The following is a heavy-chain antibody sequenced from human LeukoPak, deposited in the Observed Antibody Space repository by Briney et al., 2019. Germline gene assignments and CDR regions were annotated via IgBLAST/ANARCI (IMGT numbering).Heavy chain of an antibody. CDR2: ISSSSSYI. Sequence: GGSLRLSCAASGFTFSSYSMNWVRQAPGKGLEWVSSISSSSSYIYYADSVKGRFTISRDTAKNSLYLQMNSLRAEDTAVYYCARDEDCSGGSCFGTAIDYRGQGTLVTVSS. V-gene: IGHV3-21*01. D-gene: IGHD2-15*01. CDR3: ARDEDCSGGSCFGTAIDY. CDR1: GFTFSSYS. J-gene: IGHJ4*02.